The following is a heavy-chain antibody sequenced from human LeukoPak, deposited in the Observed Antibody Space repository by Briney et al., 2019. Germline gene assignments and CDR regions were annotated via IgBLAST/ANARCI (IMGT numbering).Heavy chain of an antibody. CDR3: ATSKLPHLI. V-gene: IGHV3-21*01. D-gene: IGHD5-24*01. CDR1: GFTFSSYS. J-gene: IGHJ3*02. CDR2: ISSSSSYI. Sequence: GGSLRLSCAASGFTFSSYSMNWVRQAPGKGLEWVSSISSSSSYIYYADPVKGRFTISRDNAKNSLYLQMNSLRAEDTAMYYCATSKLPHLIWGQGTMVTVSS.